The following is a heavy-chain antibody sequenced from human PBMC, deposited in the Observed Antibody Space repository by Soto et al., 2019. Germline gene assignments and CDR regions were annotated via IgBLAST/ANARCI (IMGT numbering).Heavy chain of an antibody. V-gene: IGHV3-21*01. CDR1: GFIFSNYN. CDR2: IGASGSSI. J-gene: IGHJ1*01. D-gene: IGHD1-26*01. Sequence: GGSLRLSCAASGFIFSNYNMNWVRQAPGKGLEWVSSIGASGSSIYYADSVKGRFTISRDSAKNSLYLQMNSLRVEDTAVYYCARDPAALWEPGQYVQYWGQGTLVTAPQ. CDR3: ARDPAALWEPGQYVQY.